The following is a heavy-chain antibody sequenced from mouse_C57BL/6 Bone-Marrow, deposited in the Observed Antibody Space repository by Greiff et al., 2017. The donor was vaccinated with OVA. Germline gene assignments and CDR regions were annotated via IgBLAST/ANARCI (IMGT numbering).Heavy chain of an antibody. J-gene: IGHJ1*03. Sequence: EVKLVESGPGLAKPSQTLSLTCSVTGYSITSDYWNWIRKFPGNKLEYMGYISYSGSTYYNPSLKSRISITRDTSKNQYYLQLNSVTTEDTATYYCARSPLHYDGGDWYFDVWGTGTTVTVSS. V-gene: IGHV3-8*01. D-gene: IGHD1-2*01. CDR1: GYSITSDY. CDR3: ARSPLHYDGGDWYFDV. CDR2: ISYSGST.